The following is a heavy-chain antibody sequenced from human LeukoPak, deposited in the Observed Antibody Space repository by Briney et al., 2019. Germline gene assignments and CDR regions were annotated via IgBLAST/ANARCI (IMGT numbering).Heavy chain of an antibody. CDR3: ARDQSAGYSSSGSSSWGRLGD. CDR2: ISYDGSNE. J-gene: IGHJ4*02. V-gene: IGHV3-30-3*01. Sequence: GGSLRLSRAASGFTFSSYAMHWVRQAPGKGLEWVAVISYDGSNEFYADSVKGRFTISRDNSKNTLYLQMNSLRDEDTAVYYCARDQSAGYSSSGSSSWGRLGDWGQGTLVTVSS. CDR1: GFTFSSYA. D-gene: IGHD6-13*01.